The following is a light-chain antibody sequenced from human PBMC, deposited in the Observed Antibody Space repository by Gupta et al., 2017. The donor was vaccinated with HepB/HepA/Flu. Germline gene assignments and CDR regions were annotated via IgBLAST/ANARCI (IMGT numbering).Light chain of an antibody. CDR2: DVS. J-gene: IGLJ2*01. Sequence: QFALTPPRSVSGSPGQSVTLSCTGTSRDVGGYNYGSWYPQHPGKAPTLMIYDVSKRPSGVPDRFSGYKSGNTASLTIAGLQAEDEADYYCCSYAGSYTVVFGGGTKLTVL. CDR1: SRDVGGYNY. V-gene: IGLV2-11*01. CDR3: CSYAGSYTVV.